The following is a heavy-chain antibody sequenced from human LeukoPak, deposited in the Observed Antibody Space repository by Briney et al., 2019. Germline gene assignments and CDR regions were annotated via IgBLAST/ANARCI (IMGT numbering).Heavy chain of an antibody. J-gene: IGHJ4*02. D-gene: IGHD3-16*02. Sequence: ASVKVSCKASGYTFTGYYMHWVRQAPGQGLEWMGWINPNSGGTNYAQKFQGRVTMTEDTSTDTAYMELSSLRSEDTAVYYCATAILRLGELSLALRYWGQGTLVTVSS. CDR1: GYTFTGYY. CDR3: ATAILRLGELSLALRY. V-gene: IGHV1-2*02. CDR2: INPNSGGT.